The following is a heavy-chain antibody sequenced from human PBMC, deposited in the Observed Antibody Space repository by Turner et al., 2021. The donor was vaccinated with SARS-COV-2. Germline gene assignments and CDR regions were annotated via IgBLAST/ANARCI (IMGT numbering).Heavy chain of an antibody. D-gene: IGHD3-10*01. Sequence: VQLLASGGGLVQPGGYLTLLSTAPGFTFNNFGMSWVRQAPGKGLKWVSTISGSGENTHYAESVKGRFTISRDNSKNTLYLQMNSLRAEDTAIYSCAKDAGVEESFFDYWGQGTLVTVSS. CDR3: AKDAGVEESFFDY. CDR2: ISGSGENT. V-gene: IGHV3-23*01. CDR1: GFTFNNFG. J-gene: IGHJ4*02.